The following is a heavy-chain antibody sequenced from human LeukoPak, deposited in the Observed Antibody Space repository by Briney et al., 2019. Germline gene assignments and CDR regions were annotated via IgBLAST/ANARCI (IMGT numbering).Heavy chain of an antibody. CDR1: GFTFDDYA. CDR3: AKDMYYYGSGRTLTAQPNINYYGMDV. V-gene: IGHV3-43D*03. D-gene: IGHD3-10*01. CDR2: ISWDGGST. J-gene: IGHJ6*02. Sequence: GGSLRLSCAASGFTFDDYAMHWVRQAPGKGLEWVSLISWDGGSTYYADSVKGRFTISRDNSKNSLYLQMNSLRAEDTALYYCAKDMYYYGSGRTLTAQPNINYYGMDVWGQGTTVTVSS.